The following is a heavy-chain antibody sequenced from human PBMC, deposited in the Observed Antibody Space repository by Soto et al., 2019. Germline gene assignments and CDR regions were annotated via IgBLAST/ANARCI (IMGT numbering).Heavy chain of an antibody. J-gene: IGHJ4*02. CDR1: GFIFSNYG. V-gene: IGHV3-30*03. D-gene: IGHD5-12*01. Sequence: QVQLVESGGGVVHPGRSLSLSCAGSGFIFSNYGMHWVRQAPGKGLEWVAFISYDGGETFYADSVKGRFTISRDNSKSTVFLHMNSLKKEDTAVYYCAITSVADASFDYWGQGILVTVSS. CDR3: AITSVADASFDY. CDR2: ISYDGGET.